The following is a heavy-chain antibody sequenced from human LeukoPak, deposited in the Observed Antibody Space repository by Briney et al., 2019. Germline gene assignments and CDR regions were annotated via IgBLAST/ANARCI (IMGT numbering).Heavy chain of an antibody. D-gene: IGHD4-23*01. Sequence: SETLSLTCTVSNGSVSPYYWSWIRQPAGQGLEWIGYIYHGGSTYYTPSLRSRVTISVDRSKKQISLKLTSVTVADTAVYYCSSGTIATSGKPYWGQGTLVTVSS. CDR2: IYHGGST. CDR3: SSGTIATSGKPY. J-gene: IGHJ4*02. CDR1: NGSVSPYY. V-gene: IGHV4-59*06.